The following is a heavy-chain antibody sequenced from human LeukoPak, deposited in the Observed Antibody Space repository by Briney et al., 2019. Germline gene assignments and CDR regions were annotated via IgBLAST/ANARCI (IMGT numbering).Heavy chain of an antibody. V-gene: IGHV4-59*08. CDR3: ARHGSSGLYYYYYYGMDV. D-gene: IGHD3-22*01. J-gene: IGHJ6*02. CDR2: IYYSGST. Sequence: SETLSLTCTVSGGSISSYYWSWIQQPPGKGLEWIGYIYYSGSTNYNPSLKSRVTISVDTSKNQFSLKLSSVTAADTAVYYCARHGSSGLYYYYYYGMDVWGQGTTVTVSS. CDR1: GGSISSYY.